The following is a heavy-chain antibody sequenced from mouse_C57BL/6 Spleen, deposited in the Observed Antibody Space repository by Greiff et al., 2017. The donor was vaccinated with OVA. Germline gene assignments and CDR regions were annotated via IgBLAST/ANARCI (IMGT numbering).Heavy chain of an antibody. CDR2: ISNGGGST. CDR3: ARHRGYFDV. J-gene: IGHJ1*03. Sequence: EVKLVESGGGLVQPGGSLKLSCAASGFTFSDSYMYWVRQTPEKRLEWVAYISNGGGSTYYPDTVKGRFTISRDNAKNTLYLQMSRLKSEDTAMYYCARHRGYFDVWGTGTTVTVSS. D-gene: IGHD3-3*01. V-gene: IGHV5-12*01. CDR1: GFTFSDSY.